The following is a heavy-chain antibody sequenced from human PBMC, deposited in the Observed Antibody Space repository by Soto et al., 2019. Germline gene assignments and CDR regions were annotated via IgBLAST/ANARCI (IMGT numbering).Heavy chain of an antibody. Sequence: LSLTCTVSGGSISSSSYYWGWIRQPPGKGLEWIGSIYYSGSTYYNPSLKSRVTISVDTSKNQFSLKLSSVTAADTAVHYCARHLGDYDILTGYYQQTYYYYGMDVWGQGTTVTVSS. CDR1: GGSISSSSYY. D-gene: IGHD3-9*01. CDR2: IYYSGST. V-gene: IGHV4-39*01. J-gene: IGHJ6*02. CDR3: ARHLGDYDILTGYYQQTYYYYGMDV.